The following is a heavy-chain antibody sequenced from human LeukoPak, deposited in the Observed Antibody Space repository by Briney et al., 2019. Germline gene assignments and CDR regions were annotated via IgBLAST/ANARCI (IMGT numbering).Heavy chain of an antibody. D-gene: IGHD5-18*01. Sequence: PGGSLRLSCAASGFTFSSYAMHWVRQAPGKGLEWVAVISYDGSNKYYADSVKGRFTISRDNSKNTLYLQMNSLRAEDTAVYYCARDRTAMADYWGQGTLVTVSS. CDR3: ARDRTAMADY. V-gene: IGHV3-30-3*01. J-gene: IGHJ4*02. CDR2: ISYDGSNK. CDR1: GFTFSSYA.